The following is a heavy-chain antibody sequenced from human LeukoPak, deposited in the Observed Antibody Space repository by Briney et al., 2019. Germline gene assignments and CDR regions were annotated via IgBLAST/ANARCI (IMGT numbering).Heavy chain of an antibody. CDR1: GFTFSYHW. D-gene: IGHD1-26*01. Sequence: PGGSLRLSCAASGFTFSYHWMTWVREVPGKGLEWVANIKEDGSEKNYVDSVKGRFTIFRDNVKNSLYLQMNSLRGEDTAVYYCARDRHSANYDWGQGTLVTVSS. CDR2: IKEDGSEK. V-gene: IGHV3-7*01. CDR3: ARDRHSANYD. J-gene: IGHJ4*02.